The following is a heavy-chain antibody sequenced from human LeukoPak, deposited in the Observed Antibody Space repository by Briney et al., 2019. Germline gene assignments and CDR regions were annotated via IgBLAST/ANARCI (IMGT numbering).Heavy chain of an antibody. CDR2: MNPNSGNT. Sequence: ASVKVSCKASGYTFTGYYMHWVRQAPGQGLEWMGWMNPNSGNTGYARKFQGRVTMTRNTSITTAYMELSSLEFDDTAVYYCARVTRYYYGMDIWGQGTTVTVSS. V-gene: IGHV1-8*02. J-gene: IGHJ6*02. D-gene: IGHD3-9*01. CDR1: GYTFTGYY. CDR3: ARVTRYYYGMDI.